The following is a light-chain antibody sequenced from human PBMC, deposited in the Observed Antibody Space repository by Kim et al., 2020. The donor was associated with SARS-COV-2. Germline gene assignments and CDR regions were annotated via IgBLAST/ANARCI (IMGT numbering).Light chain of an antibody. V-gene: IGLV3-19*01. CDR2: GKN. J-gene: IGLJ7*01. CDR3: NSRDSSGNHAV. CDR1: SFRSFY. Sequence: ALGQTVRITSQGDSFRSFYASCYQQKPGQAPVLVIYGKNNRPSGCPDRFSGSSSGNTASLTITGAQAEDEADYCCNSRDSSGNHAVFGGGTQLTVL.